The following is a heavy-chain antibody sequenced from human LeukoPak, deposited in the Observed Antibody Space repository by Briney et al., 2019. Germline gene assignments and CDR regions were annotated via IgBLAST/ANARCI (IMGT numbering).Heavy chain of an antibody. Sequence: GGSLGLSCAASGFTFSSYAMHWVRQAPGKGLEWVAVISHDGSNKYYADSVKGRFTISRDNSKNTLYLQMNSLRAEDTAVYYCARDESYNWNYFDYWGQGTLVTVSS. V-gene: IGHV3-30*04. CDR1: GFTFSSYA. CDR2: ISHDGSNK. J-gene: IGHJ4*02. CDR3: ARDESYNWNYFDY. D-gene: IGHD1-20*01.